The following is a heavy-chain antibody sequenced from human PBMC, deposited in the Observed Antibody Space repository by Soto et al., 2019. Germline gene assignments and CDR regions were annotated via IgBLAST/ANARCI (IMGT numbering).Heavy chain of an antibody. CDR3: ARQARLFGVSWFDP. D-gene: IGHD3-10*01. Sequence: ASVKVSCKASGYTFTSYYMRWVRQAPGQGLEWMGIINPSGGSTSYAQKFQGRVTMTRDTSTSTVYMELSSLRSEDTAVYYCARQARLFGVSWFDPWGQGTLVTAPQ. CDR1: GYTFTSYY. J-gene: IGHJ5*02. CDR2: INPSGGST. V-gene: IGHV1-46*01.